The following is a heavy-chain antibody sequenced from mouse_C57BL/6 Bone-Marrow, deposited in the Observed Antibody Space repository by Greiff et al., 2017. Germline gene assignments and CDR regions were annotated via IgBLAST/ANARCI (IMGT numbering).Heavy chain of an antibody. J-gene: IGHJ4*01. CDR3: ARWGWLRGAMDY. V-gene: IGHV1-81*01. CDR2: IYPRSGNT. Sequence: QVQLQQSGAELARPGASVKLSCKASGYTFTSYGISWVKQRTGQGLEWIGEIYPRSGNTYYNEKFKGKATLTADKSSSTAYMELRSLTSEDSAVYFCARWGWLRGAMDYWGQGTSVTVAS. D-gene: IGHD2-2*01. CDR1: GYTFTSYG.